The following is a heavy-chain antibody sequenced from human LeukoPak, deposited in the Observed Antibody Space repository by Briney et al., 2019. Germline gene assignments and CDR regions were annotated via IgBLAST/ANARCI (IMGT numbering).Heavy chain of an antibody. J-gene: IGHJ6*02. CDR1: GFTFSSYS. CDR3: ARDSGAAAGRGMDV. Sequence: GGSLRLSCAASGFTFSSYSMNWVRQAPGKGLEWVSVIYSGGSTYYADSVKGRFTISRDNSKNTLYLQMNSLRAEDTAVYYCARDSGAAAGRGMDVWGQGTTVIVSS. V-gene: IGHV3-53*01. D-gene: IGHD6-13*01. CDR2: IYSGGST.